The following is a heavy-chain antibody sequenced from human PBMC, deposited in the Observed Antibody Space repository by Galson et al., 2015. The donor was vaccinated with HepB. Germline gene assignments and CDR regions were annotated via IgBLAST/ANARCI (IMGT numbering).Heavy chain of an antibody. CDR3: ARGQNWFDP. V-gene: IGHV3-30*14. CDR2: ISYDGSNK. Sequence: SLRLSCPASGFAFSISALRWVRQAPGKGLEWVAVISYDGSNKYYADSVKGRFTISRDNSKNTLYLQMNSLRAEDTAVYYCARGQNWFDPWGQGTLVTVSS. CDR1: GFAFSISA. J-gene: IGHJ5*02.